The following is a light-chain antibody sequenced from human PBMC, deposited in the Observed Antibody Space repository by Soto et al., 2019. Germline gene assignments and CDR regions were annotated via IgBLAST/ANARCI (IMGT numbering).Light chain of an antibody. J-gene: IGLJ1*01. CDR1: NSDVGGYNY. CDR2: DVS. Sequence: QSALTQPASVSGSPGQSITISCTGTNSDVGGYNYVSWYQQHPGKAPKLMIYDVSNRPSGVSNRFSGSKSGNTASLTISGLQAEDEADYYCSSYTSSSTRLFGTGTKLTVL. CDR3: SSYTSSSTRL. V-gene: IGLV2-14*01.